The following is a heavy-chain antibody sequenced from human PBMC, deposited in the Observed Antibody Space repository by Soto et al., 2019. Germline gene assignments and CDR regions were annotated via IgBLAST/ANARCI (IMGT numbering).Heavy chain of an antibody. CDR3: ARGVTAGVDY. CDR1: GYSSTSLN. J-gene: IGHJ4*02. D-gene: IGHD1-26*01. V-gene: IGHV1-8*02. CDR2: MQPSSGRT. Sequence: HVQLVQSGAEVRGPGAPGKSPGRPPGYSSTSLNFNWVRQTTGQGLEWMGWMQPSSGRTGYAQKFQGRVTMTSDTSINTAYMELSSLTSDDTAFYYCARGVTAGVDYWGQGTLVTVSS.